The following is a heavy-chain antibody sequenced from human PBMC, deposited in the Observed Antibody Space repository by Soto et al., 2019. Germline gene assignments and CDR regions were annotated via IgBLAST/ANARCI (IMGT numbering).Heavy chain of an antibody. CDR3: ARETFLHYYYYGMDV. CDR1: GFTFSSYG. V-gene: IGHV3-33*01. Sequence: GGSLRLSCAASGFTFSSYGMHWVRQSPGKGLEWVAVIWYDGSNKYYADSVKGRFTISRDNSKNTLYLQMNSLRAEDTAVYYCARETFLHYYYYGMDVWGQGTTVTVSS. J-gene: IGHJ6*02. CDR2: IWYDGSNK. D-gene: IGHD3-16*01.